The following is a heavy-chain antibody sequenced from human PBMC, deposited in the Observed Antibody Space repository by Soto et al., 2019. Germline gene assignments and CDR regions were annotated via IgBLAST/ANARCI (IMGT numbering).Heavy chain of an antibody. CDR3: ARDYYDSSGYYEDDAFDI. J-gene: IGHJ3*02. V-gene: IGHV3-30-3*01. CDR2: ISYDGSNK. CDR1: GFTFSSYA. Sequence: QVQLVESGGGVVQPGRSLRLSCAASGFTFSSYAMHWVRQAPGKGLEWVAVISYDGSNKYYADSVKGRFTISRDNSKNTLYLQMNSLRAEDTAVYYCARDYYDSSGYYEDDAFDIWGQGTMVTVSS. D-gene: IGHD3-22*01.